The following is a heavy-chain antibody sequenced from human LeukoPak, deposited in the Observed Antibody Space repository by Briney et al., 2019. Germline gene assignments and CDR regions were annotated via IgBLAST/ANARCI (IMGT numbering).Heavy chain of an antibody. J-gene: IGHJ4*02. Sequence: GGSLRLSCAASGFTFSSYAMGWVRQAPGKGLEWVSAISGSGGRTYYADSVKGRFTISRDNSKNTLYLQMNSLRAEDTAVYYCAKCGSMMIVVTNWGQGTLVTVSS. CDR1: GFTFSSYA. D-gene: IGHD3-22*01. V-gene: IGHV3-23*01. CDR2: ISGSGGRT. CDR3: AKCGSMMIVVTN.